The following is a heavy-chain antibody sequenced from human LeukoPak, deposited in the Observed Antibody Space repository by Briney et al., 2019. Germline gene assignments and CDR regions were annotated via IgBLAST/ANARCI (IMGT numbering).Heavy chain of an antibody. Sequence: GRSLRHSCAASGFTFSSYAMHWVRQAPGKGLEWVSAISGSGGSTYYADSVKGWFTISRDNSKNTLYLQMNSLRAEDTTVYYCAKDNHDYGDYVFEGWGQGTLVTISS. CDR2: ISGSGGST. J-gene: IGHJ4*02. D-gene: IGHD4-17*01. V-gene: IGHV3-23*01. CDR1: GFTFSSYA. CDR3: AKDNHDYGDYVFEG.